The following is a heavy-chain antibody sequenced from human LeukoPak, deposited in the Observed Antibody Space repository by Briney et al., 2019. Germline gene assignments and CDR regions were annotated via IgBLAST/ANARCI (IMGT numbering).Heavy chain of an antibody. D-gene: IGHD6-13*01. CDR1: GYTFTSYG. CDR2: ISAYNGNT. J-gene: IGHJ5*02. V-gene: IGHV1-18*01. CDR3: ARDFVVEERQLVEGPDNWFDP. Sequence: ASVKVPCKASGYTFTSYGISWVRQAPGQGLEWMGWISAYNGNTNYAQKLQGRVTMTTDTSTSTAYMELRSLRSDDTAVYYCARDFVVEERQLVEGPDNWFDPWGQGTLVTVSS.